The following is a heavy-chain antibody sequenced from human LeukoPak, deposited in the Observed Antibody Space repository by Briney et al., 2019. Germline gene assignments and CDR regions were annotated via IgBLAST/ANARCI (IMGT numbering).Heavy chain of an antibody. Sequence: PGASVKVSCKVSGYTLTELSMHWVRQAPGKGLEWMGWINPNSGGTNYAQKFQGRVTMTRDTSISTAYLELSRLRSDDSALYYCARAGKSHQREAVCDYWGQGTLVTVSS. CDR1: GYTLTELS. D-gene: IGHD3-16*01. CDR3: ARAGKSHQREAVCDY. J-gene: IGHJ4*02. V-gene: IGHV1-2*02. CDR2: INPNSGGT.